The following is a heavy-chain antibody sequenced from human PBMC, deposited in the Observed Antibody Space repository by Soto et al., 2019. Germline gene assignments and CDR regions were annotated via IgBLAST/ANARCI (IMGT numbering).Heavy chain of an antibody. CDR2: IHDSGNA. CDR3: ARVEPVAGTYDY. Sequence: QVQLQESGPGLVKPSETLSLTCSVSGGSINNYFWSWIRQPPGRGLEWIGYIHDSGNANYNPSLKSRVTISVDTSKNQFSLNMRSVSAADPAIYYCARVEPVAGTYDYWGQGTLVTVSS. D-gene: IGHD6-19*01. V-gene: IGHV4-59*01. CDR1: GGSINNYF. J-gene: IGHJ4*02.